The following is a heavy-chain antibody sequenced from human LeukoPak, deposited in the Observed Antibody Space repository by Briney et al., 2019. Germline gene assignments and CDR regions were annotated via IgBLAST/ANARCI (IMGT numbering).Heavy chain of an antibody. V-gene: IGHV1-69*13. D-gene: IGHD6-6*01. J-gene: IGHJ5*02. Sequence: SVKVSCKVSGNTLSELSVHWVRQAPGQGLEWMGGIIPIFGTANYAQKFQGRVTITADESTSTAYMELSSLRSEDTAVYYCAGEPYSSSSGWFDPWGQGTLVTVSS. CDR1: GNTLSELS. CDR2: IIPIFGTA. CDR3: AGEPYSSSSGWFDP.